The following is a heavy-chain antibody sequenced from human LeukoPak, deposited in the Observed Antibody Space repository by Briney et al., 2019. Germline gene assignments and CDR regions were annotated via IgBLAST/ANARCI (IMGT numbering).Heavy chain of an antibody. D-gene: IGHD4-17*01. CDR1: GYSFTNYW. CDR2: IDPSDSYT. V-gene: IGHV5-10-1*01. J-gene: IGHJ4*02. CDR3: AKHYGDYVGFFDY. Sequence: GESLKISCKGSGYSFTNYWISWVRQMSGKGLEWMGTIDPSDSYTNYRPSFQGHVTISADKSISTAYLQWSSLKASDTAMYYCAKHYGDYVGFFDYWGQGTLVTVSS.